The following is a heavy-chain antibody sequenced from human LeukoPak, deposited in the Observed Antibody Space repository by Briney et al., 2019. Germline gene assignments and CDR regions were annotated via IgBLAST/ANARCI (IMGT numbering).Heavy chain of an antibody. D-gene: IGHD5-18*01. J-gene: IGHJ4*02. CDR1: GGSISSYY. V-gene: IGHV4-59*01. Sequence: TSETLSLTCTVSGGSISSYYWSWIRQPPGKGLEWIAYIYYSGTTNYNPSLKSRVTISVDTVRNQFSLKLSSVTAADTAVYYCARGGYSYGMPHFDYWGQGTLVTVSS. CDR3: ARGGYSYGMPHFDY. CDR2: IYYSGTT.